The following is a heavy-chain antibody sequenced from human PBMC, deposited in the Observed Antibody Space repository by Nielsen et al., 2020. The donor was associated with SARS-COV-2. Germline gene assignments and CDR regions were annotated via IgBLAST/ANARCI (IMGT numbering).Heavy chain of an antibody. Sequence: GGYLRLSCAASGITFSNYGMRRVSRAPGKGLVWVSRINSDGSSTSYADSVKGRFTNSRDNAKNTLYLQMNSLRAEDTAVYYCSCSSWFDPWGQGTLVTVSS. V-gene: IGHV3-74*01. J-gene: IGHJ5*02. CDR1: GITFSNYG. CDR3: SCSSWFDP. D-gene: IGHD2-2*01. CDR2: INSDGSST.